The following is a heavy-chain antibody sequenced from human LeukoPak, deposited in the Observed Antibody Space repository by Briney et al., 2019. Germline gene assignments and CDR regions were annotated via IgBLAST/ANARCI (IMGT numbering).Heavy chain of an antibody. Sequence: PSETLSLTCTVSGVFISSYYWSWIRQPPGKGLEWIGYIYYSGSTNYNPSLKSRVTISVDTSKNQFSLKLSSVTAADTAVYYCARDFSTMVRGVIKNWFDPWGQGTLVTVSS. CDR1: GVFISSYY. CDR3: ARDFSTMVRGVIKNWFDP. J-gene: IGHJ5*02. D-gene: IGHD3-10*01. V-gene: IGHV4-59*01. CDR2: IYYSGST.